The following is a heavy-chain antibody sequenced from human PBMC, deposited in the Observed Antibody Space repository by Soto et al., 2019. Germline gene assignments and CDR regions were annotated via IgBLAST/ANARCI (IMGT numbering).Heavy chain of an antibody. D-gene: IGHD3-22*01. CDR2: IYYSGST. CDR1: GGSISSNNYY. J-gene: IGHJ5*02. V-gene: IGHV4-39*01. CDR3: ARQGITMTFVVVNDNCFDA. Sequence: PSQTLSLTCSVSGGSISSNNYYWGWIRQPPGKALEWIGSIYYSGSTYYNPSLKSRVTISVDTSKNQFSLKLNSVTAADNAVYYCARQGITMTFVVVNDNCFDACGQGTLV.